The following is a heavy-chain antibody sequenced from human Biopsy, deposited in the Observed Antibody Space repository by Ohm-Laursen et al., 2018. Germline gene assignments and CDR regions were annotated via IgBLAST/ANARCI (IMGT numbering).Heavy chain of an antibody. CDR1: GGSFTGHY. J-gene: IGHJ4*02. CDR3: ARGSNDFGGLYFPR. D-gene: IGHD4-23*01. V-gene: IGHV4-59*11. CDR2: ISYTGCT. Sequence: SDTLSLTWAVSGGSFTGHYWSWIRQPPGKGLEWIGHISYTGCTSYNASLKSRVTISVDTSRNHFSLRLSSLTAADTAVYYCARGSNDFGGLYFPRWGQGTLLTVSS.